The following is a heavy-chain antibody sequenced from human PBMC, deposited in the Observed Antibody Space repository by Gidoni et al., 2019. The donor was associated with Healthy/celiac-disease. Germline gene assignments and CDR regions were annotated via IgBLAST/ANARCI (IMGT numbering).Heavy chain of an antibody. Sequence: QVQLQESGPGLVQPSETLSLTCAVSGYSISSGYYWGWIRQPPGKGLEWIGSIYHSGSTYYNPSLKSRVTISVDTSKNQFSLKLSSVTAADTAVYYCATGTTFYWGQGTLVTVSS. V-gene: IGHV4-38-2*01. D-gene: IGHD1-7*01. J-gene: IGHJ4*02. CDR3: ATGTTFY. CDR2: IYHSGST. CDR1: GYSISSGYY.